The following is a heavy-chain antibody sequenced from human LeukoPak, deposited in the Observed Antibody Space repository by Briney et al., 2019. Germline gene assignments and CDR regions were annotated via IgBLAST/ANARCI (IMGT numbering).Heavy chain of an antibody. CDR3: ARGGGKRVPAAMGRRNYYYYYMDV. Sequence: SVKVSCKASGGTFSSYTISWVRQAPGQGLEWMGRIIPILGTANYAQKFQGRVTITADESTSTAYMELSSLRSEDTAVYYCARGGGKRVPAAMGRRNYYYYYMDVWGKGTTVTVSS. CDR2: IIPILGTA. V-gene: IGHV1-69*08. CDR1: GGTFSSYT. D-gene: IGHD2-2*01. J-gene: IGHJ6*03.